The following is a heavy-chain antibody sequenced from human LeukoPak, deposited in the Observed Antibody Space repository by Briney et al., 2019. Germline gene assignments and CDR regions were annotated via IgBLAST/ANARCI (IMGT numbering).Heavy chain of an antibody. V-gene: IGHV4-61*02. CDR3: RGPLGCGWSDVAFGM. D-gene: IGHD6-19*01. CDR2: IYTSGST. J-gene: IGHJ3*02. Sequence: SQTLSLTCTVSGGSISSGSYYWSWIRQPAGKGREWVGRIYTSGSTNYNPSLTSRVTMSVDTSKNQFSLKLNAVTARDRVLFSCRGPLGCGWSDVAFGMGGPGTMDPVSS. CDR1: GGSISSGSYY.